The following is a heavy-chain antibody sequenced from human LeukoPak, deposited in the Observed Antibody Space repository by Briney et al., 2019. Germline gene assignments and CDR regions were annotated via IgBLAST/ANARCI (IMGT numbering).Heavy chain of an antibody. CDR1: GFTFSSYG. CDR2: IRYDGSNK. D-gene: IGHD1-26*01. V-gene: IGHV3-30*02. CDR3: AKDRGSGSYSDY. J-gene: IGHJ4*02. Sequence: GGSLRLSCAASGFTFSSYGMHWVRQAPGKGLEWVAFIRYDGSNKYYADSVKGRFTISRDNSKNTLYLQMNSLGAEDTAVYYCAKDRGSGSYSDYWGQGTLVTVSS.